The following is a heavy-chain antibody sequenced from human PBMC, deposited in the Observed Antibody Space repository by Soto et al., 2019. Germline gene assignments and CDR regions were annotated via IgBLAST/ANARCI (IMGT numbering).Heavy chain of an antibody. CDR1: GFTFSSYG. J-gene: IGHJ6*02. CDR3: AKDRWTLPLRYGMDV. D-gene: IGHD1-1*01. V-gene: IGHV3-30*18. CDR2: ISYDGSNK. Sequence: PGGSLRLSCAASGFTFSSYGMHWVRQAPGKGLEWVAVISYDGSNKYYADSVKGPFTISRDNSKNTLYLQMNSLRAEDTAVYYCAKDRWTLPLRYGMDVWGQGTTVTVSS.